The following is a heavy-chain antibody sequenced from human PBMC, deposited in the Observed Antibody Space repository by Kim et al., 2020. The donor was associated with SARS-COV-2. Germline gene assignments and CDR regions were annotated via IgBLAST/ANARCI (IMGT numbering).Heavy chain of an antibody. CDR2: ISYDGSNK. Sequence: GGSLRLSCAASGFTFSSCAMHWVRQAPGKGLEWVAVISYDGSNKNYADSVKGRYTISRDNSKNTLYLQMNSLRAEDTAVYYCAKNLGQYSSSWYYFDYWGQGTLVTVPS. CDR3: AKNLGQYSSSWYYFDY. J-gene: IGHJ4*02. D-gene: IGHD6-13*01. CDR1: GFTFSSCA. V-gene: IGHV3-30-3*02.